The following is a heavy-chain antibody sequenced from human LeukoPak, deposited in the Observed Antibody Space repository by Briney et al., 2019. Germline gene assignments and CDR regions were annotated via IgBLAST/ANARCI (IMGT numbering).Heavy chain of an antibody. CDR2: IYYSGST. Sequence: SETLSLTCTVPGGSISSSSYYWGWIRQPPGKGLEWIGSIYYSGSTYYNPSLKSRVTISADTSRNQFSLKLSSVTAADTAVYYCARHGYCSSTSCSHGGFDYWGQGTLVTVSS. D-gene: IGHD2-2*03. CDR1: GGSISSSSYY. CDR3: ARHGYCSSTSCSHGGFDY. J-gene: IGHJ4*02. V-gene: IGHV4-39*01.